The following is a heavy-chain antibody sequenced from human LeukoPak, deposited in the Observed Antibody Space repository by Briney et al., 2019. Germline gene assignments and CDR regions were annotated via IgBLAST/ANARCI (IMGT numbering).Heavy chain of an antibody. Sequence: GGSLTLSCAASGFTISSYSMNWVRQAPGKGLEWVASISSSRSYIYNADPVKGRFTISRDNAKNSLYLQMNSLRAEDTAVSYCARDHYWNDDYFDYWGQGTLVTVSP. J-gene: IGHJ4*02. V-gene: IGHV3-21*01. CDR2: ISSSRSYI. D-gene: IGHD1-1*01. CDR3: ARDHYWNDDYFDY. CDR1: GFTISSYS.